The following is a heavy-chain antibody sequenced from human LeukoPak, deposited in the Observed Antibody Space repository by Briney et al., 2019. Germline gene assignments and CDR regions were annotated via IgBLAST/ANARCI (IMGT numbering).Heavy chain of an antibody. CDR3: ARDQGYSSGWYDL. Sequence: PSETLSLTCTVSGGSINNYYWNWIRQPPGKGLEWIGYIYYSGSASYNPSLKSRVTISVDTSKSQFSLKLSSVTAADTAVYYCARDQGYSSGWYDLWGQGTLVTVSS. J-gene: IGHJ5*01. D-gene: IGHD6-19*01. CDR1: GGSINNYY. V-gene: IGHV4-59*12. CDR2: IYYSGSA.